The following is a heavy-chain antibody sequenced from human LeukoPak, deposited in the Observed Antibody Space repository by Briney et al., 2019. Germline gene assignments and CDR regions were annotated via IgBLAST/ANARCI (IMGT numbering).Heavy chain of an antibody. V-gene: IGHV3-7*01. D-gene: IGHD3-10*01. CDR2: IKEDGSEK. CDR1: GFTFSSYW. CDR3: AREALGRFGELAYFDY. J-gene: IGHJ4*02. Sequence: GGSLRLSCAASGFTFSSYWMSWVRQAPGKGLEWVANIKEDGSEKYYADSVKGRFTISRDNSKNTLYLQMNSLRAEDTAVYYCAREALGRFGELAYFDYWGQGTLVTVSS.